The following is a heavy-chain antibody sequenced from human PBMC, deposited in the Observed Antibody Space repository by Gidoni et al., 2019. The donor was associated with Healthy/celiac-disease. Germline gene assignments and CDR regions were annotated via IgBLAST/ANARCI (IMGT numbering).Heavy chain of an antibody. J-gene: IGHJ3*02. Sequence: FTISRDNSKNTLYLQMNSLRAEDTAVYYCAKPRLPTREGLDAFDIWGQGTMVTVSS. CDR3: AKPRLPTREGLDAFDI. D-gene: IGHD1-26*01. V-gene: IGHV3-23*01.